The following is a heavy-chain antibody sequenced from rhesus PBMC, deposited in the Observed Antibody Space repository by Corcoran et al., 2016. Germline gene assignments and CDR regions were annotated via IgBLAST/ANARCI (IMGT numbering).Heavy chain of an antibody. J-gene: IGHJ3*01. D-gene: IGHD3-28*01. Sequence: QVQLQQWGEGLVKPSETLSLTCAVSGGSISSGYDWSWIRPPPGKGREWIGYIYGSSGSTNYNPALKNRVSISKDASKNQFSLKLSAVTAADTAVYYCARGDSGYYFGALDFWGQGLRVTVSS. CDR3: ARGDSGYYFGALDF. CDR2: IYGSSGST. CDR1: GGSISSGYD. V-gene: IGHV4-76*01.